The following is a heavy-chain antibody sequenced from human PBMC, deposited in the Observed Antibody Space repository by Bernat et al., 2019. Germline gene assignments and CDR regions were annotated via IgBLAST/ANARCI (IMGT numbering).Heavy chain of an antibody. CDR2: IYYSGST. V-gene: IGHV4-39*01. J-gene: IGHJ4*02. Sequence: QLQLQESGPGLVKPSETLSLTCTVSGGSISSSSYYWGWIRQPPGKGLEWIGSIYYSGSTYYNPSLKSRVTISVDTSKNQFSLKLSSVTAADTAVYYCARQAPDFWGGYSPADYWGQGTLVTVSS. CDR1: GGSISSSSYY. CDR3: ARQAPDFWGGYSPADY. D-gene: IGHD3-3*01.